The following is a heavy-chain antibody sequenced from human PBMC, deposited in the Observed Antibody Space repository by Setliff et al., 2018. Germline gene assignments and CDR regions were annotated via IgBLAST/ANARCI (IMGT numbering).Heavy chain of an antibody. CDR2: ISTSSTII. CDR1: GFTFSNYG. V-gene: IGHV3-48*01. CDR3: ARLALTGYDTSGYYYDDPYYYYMDV. Sequence: PGGSLRLSCVTSGFTFSNYGMTWVRRAPGKGLEWISYISTSSTIIYYADSVKGRFTISRDNANHSLHLQMNSLRAEDTAVYFCARLALTGYDTSGYYYDDPYYYYMDVWGKGTTVTVSS. J-gene: IGHJ6*03. D-gene: IGHD3-22*01.